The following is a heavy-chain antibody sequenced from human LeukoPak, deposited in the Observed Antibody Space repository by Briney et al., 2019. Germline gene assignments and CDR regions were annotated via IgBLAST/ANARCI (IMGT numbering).Heavy chain of an antibody. D-gene: IGHD5-18*01. J-gene: IGHJ6*02. CDR1: GFTFSSYA. CDR2: ISYDGSNK. Sequence: QSGGSLRLSCAASGFTFSSYAMHWVRQAPGKGLEWVAVISYDGSNKYYADSVKGRFTISRDNSKNTLYLQMNSLRAEDTAVYYCAREAGQGMVRPPYYYGMDVWGQGTTVTVSS. V-gene: IGHV3-30-3*01. CDR3: AREAGQGMVRPPYYYGMDV.